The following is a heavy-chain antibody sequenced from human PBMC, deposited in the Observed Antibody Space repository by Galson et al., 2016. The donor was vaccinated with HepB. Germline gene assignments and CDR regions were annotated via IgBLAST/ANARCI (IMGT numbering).Heavy chain of an antibody. D-gene: IGHD3-3*01. Sequence: LRLSCAASGFTFSYYAMNWVRQAPGKGLEWVSAISGSGGSTYYADSVKGRFTISRDKSKNPLYLQMNSLRAEDTAVYYCAKGGEWLLYFDYWGQGTLVTVSS. CDR1: GFTFSYYA. CDR2: ISGSGGST. CDR3: AKGGEWLLYFDY. J-gene: IGHJ4*02. V-gene: IGHV3-23*01.